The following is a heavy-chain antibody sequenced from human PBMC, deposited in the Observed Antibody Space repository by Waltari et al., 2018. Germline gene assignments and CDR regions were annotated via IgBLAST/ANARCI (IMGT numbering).Heavy chain of an antibody. CDR3: AKDHGSSPWGDY. CDR2: ISYDGSNK. V-gene: IGHV3-30*18. CDR1: GFTFSSYG. J-gene: IGHJ4*02. Sequence: QVQLVESGGGVVQPGRSLRLSCAASGFTFSSYGMHWVRQAPGKGLEWVAVISYDGSNKYYADSVKGRFTISRDNSKNTLYLQMNSLRAEDTAVYYCAKDHGSSPWGDYWGQGTLVTVSS. D-gene: IGHD6-6*01.